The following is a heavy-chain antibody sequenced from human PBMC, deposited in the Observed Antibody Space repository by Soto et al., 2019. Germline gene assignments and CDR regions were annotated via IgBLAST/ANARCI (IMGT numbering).Heavy chain of an antibody. CDR1: GDSVINDNYY. CDR2: IYYSGTT. V-gene: IGHV4-61*01. CDR3: ARSQRGRTAFTFDY. Sequence: QVQLQESGPGLVKPSETLSLTCAVSGDSVINDNYYWSWIRQPPGKGLEWIGYIYYSGTTNYNSYLKSRLSMSVDMSKEQFSLKLASVTAADTAVSFCARSQRGRTAFTFDYWGQGALVTVSS. J-gene: IGHJ4*02. D-gene: IGHD3-16*01.